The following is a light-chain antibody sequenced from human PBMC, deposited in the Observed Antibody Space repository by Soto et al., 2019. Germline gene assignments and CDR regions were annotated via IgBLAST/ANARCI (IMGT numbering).Light chain of an antibody. J-gene: IGKJ1*01. V-gene: IGKV1-5*01. CDR3: QQYNSYSQWT. Sequence: DIRMTQSPSTLSASVGDRVTITCRASQSVSSWLAWYQQKPGKAPKLLIYDASSLESGVPSRFSGSGSGTEFTLTISSLQPDDFATYYCQQYNSYSQWTFGQGTKVEIK. CDR1: QSVSSW. CDR2: DAS.